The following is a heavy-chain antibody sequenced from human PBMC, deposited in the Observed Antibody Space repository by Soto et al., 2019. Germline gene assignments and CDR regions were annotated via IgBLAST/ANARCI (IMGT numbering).Heavy chain of an antibody. V-gene: IGHV4-59*01. Sequence: SETLSLTCTVSGGSISSYYWSWIRQPPGKGLEWIGYIYYSGSTNYNPSLKSRVTISVDTSKNQFSLKLSSVTAADTAVYYCARDRITMVRGVPNNWFDPWGQGTLVTVSS. CDR2: IYYSGST. CDR1: GGSISSYY. J-gene: IGHJ5*02. D-gene: IGHD3-10*01. CDR3: ARDRITMVRGVPNNWFDP.